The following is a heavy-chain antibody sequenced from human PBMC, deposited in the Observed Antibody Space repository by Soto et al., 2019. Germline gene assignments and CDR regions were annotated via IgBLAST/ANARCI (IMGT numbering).Heavy chain of an antibody. J-gene: IGHJ6*02. CDR1: GYDFTAYD. CDR2: MNPINGAT. V-gene: IGHV1-8*02. D-gene: IGHD6-13*01. Sequence: ASVKVSCKASGYDFTAYDINWVRQASGQGLEWMGWMNPINGATGSARRFQGRVSMTRNTATGTAYLELTSLRSDDTAVYYCGRGPSPRAPAGGAPYYYAMDVWGQGTTVTVSS. CDR3: GRGPSPRAPAGGAPYYYAMDV.